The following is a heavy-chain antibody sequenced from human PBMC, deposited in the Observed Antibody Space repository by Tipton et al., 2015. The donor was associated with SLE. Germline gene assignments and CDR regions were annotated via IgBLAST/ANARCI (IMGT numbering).Heavy chain of an antibody. D-gene: IGHD1-26*01. CDR3: ASLRVGVRGAFDI. J-gene: IGHJ3*02. Sequence: TLSLTCTVSGGSVSSGSYYWSWIRQPAGKGLEWIGYIYTSGSTNYNPSLKSRVTISVDTSKNQFSLKLSSVTAADTAVYYCASLRVGVRGAFDIWGQGTMVTVSS. V-gene: IGHV4-61*09. CDR2: IYTSGST. CDR1: GGSVSSGSYY.